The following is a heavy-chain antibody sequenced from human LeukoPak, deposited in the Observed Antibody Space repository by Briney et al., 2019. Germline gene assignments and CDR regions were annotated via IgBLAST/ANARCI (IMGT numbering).Heavy chain of an antibody. CDR1: GFTFSNAW. J-gene: IGHJ4*02. D-gene: IGHD2-2*02. Sequence: GGSLRLSCAASGFTFSNAWMSWVRQAPGKGLEWVGRIKSKTDGGTTDYAAPVKGRFTISRDDSKTTLYLQMNSLKTEDTAVYYCTTDVVVVPAAIPGLDYWGQGTLVTVSS. CDR2: IKSKTDGGTT. CDR3: TTDVVVVPAAIPGLDY. V-gene: IGHV3-15*01.